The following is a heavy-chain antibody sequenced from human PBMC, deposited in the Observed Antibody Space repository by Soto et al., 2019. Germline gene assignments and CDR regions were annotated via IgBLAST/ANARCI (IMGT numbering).Heavy chain of an antibody. CDR1: GGSYSGYY. D-gene: IGHD5-12*01. J-gene: IGHJ4*02. CDR3: ARGSPDIVAILDY. V-gene: IGHV4-34*01. CDR2: INHSGST. Sequence: SETLSLTCAVYGGSYSGYYWSWIRQPPGKGLEWIGEINHSGSTNYNPSLKSRVTISVDTSKNQFSLKLSSVTAADTAVYYCARGSPDIVAILDYWGQVTLVTVSS.